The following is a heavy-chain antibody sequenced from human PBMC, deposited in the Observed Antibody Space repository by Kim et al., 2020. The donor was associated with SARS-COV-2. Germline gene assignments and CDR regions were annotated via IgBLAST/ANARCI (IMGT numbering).Heavy chain of an antibody. CDR1: GFTFDTYA. V-gene: IGHV3-23*01. Sequence: GGSLRLSCVGSGFTFDTYAMSWVRQAPGKGLEWISVIRGNGVNKFYADSVRGRFTISRENSKTTVFLQMNSLRDEDTALYYCSKVVIMDGYNYFYYYGMDVWGQGPAVTFSS. J-gene: IGHJ6*02. CDR2: IRGNGVNK. D-gene: IGHD2-21*01. CDR3: SKVVIMDGYNYFYYYGMDV.